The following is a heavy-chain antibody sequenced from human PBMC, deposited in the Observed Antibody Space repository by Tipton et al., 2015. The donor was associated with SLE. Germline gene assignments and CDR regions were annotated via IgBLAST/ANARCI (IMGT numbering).Heavy chain of an antibody. CDR1: GFTVSGTY. CDR2: IYSDGST. CDR3: TRQVTTFRVS. V-gene: IGHV3-66*02. J-gene: IGHJ4*02. Sequence: GSLRLSCAASGFTVSGTYMTWVRQTPGKGLEWVSVIYSDGSTFYADSVKGRFTVSRDNVKNTLSLQMNSLRTEDTAVYYCTRQVTTFRVSWGQGTLVTVSS. D-gene: IGHD2/OR15-2a*01.